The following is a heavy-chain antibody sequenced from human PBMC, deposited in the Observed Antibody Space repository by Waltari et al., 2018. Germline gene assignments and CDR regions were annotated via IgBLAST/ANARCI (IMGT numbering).Heavy chain of an antibody. V-gene: IGHV1-69*05. J-gene: IGHJ6*02. CDR2: IIPIFGTA. CDR3: ARPWQQLDGVYGMDV. CDR1: GGTFSSYA. D-gene: IGHD6-13*01. Sequence: HVQLVQSGAEVKKPVSSVKVSCKASGGTFSSYAISWVPQAPGQGLEWMGGIIPIFGTANYAQKFQGRVTITTDESTSTAYMELSSLRSEDTAVYYCARPWQQLDGVYGMDVWGQGTTVTVSS.